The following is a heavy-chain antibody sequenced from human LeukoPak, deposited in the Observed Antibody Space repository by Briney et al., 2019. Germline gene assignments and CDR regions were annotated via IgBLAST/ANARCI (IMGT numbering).Heavy chain of an antibody. Sequence: ASVKVSCKASGGTFSSYAISWVRQAPGQGLEWMGWISAYNGNTNYAQKLQGRVTTTTDTSTSTAYMELRSLRSDDTAVYYCARLRVVTPDYWGQGTLVTVSS. V-gene: IGHV1-18*01. CDR2: ISAYNGNT. J-gene: IGHJ4*02. CDR3: ARLRVVTPDY. CDR1: GGTFSSYA. D-gene: IGHD4-23*01.